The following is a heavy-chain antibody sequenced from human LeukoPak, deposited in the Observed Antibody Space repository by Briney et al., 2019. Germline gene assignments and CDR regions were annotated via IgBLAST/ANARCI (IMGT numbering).Heavy chain of an antibody. Sequence: GGSLRLSCAASGFIFSNYWMSWVRQAPGKGLEWVANIKQDGSEKYCVDSVKGRFTISRDNAKNSLYLQMNSLRAEDTAVYYCARALDSSSSRYQAFEYWGQGTLVTVSS. CDR1: GFIFSNYW. D-gene: IGHD2-2*01. J-gene: IGHJ4*02. V-gene: IGHV3-7*01. CDR3: ARALDSSSSRYQAFEY. CDR2: IKQDGSEK.